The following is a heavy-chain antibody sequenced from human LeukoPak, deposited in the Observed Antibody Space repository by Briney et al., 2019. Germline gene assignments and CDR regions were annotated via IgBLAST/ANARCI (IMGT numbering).Heavy chain of an antibody. CDR3: ARDKNRVSDY. CDR2: ISYDGSNK. J-gene: IGHJ4*02. Sequence: GGSLRLSCAASGFTFSSYAMHWVRQAPGKGLEWVAVISYDGSNKYYADSVKGRFTISRDNSKNTLYLQMNSLRAEDTAVYYCARDKNRVSDYWGQGTLVTASS. CDR1: GFTFSSYA. V-gene: IGHV3-30-3*01.